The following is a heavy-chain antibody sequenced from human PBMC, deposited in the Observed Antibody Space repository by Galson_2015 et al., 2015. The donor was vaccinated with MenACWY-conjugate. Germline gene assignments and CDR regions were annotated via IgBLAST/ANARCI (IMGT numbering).Heavy chain of an antibody. J-gene: IGHJ4*02. Sequence: SETLSLTCTVSGGSISSYYWSWIRQTPGKGLEWIGYVYYGGSTNYNPSMKSRVSISSDTSKNQFFLRLSSVTAADTAVYYCVRGTGLAYWGQGTLVSVSS. CDR2: VYYGGST. V-gene: IGHV4-59*01. CDR1: GGSISSYY. D-gene: IGHD1-1*01. CDR3: VRGTGLAY.